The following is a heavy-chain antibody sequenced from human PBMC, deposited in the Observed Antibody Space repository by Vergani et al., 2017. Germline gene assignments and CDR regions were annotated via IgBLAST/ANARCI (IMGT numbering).Heavy chain of an antibody. CDR1: GFTFSSYS. J-gene: IGHJ4*02. D-gene: IGHD1-26*01. CDR2: ISSSSSYI. V-gene: IGHV3-21*01. CDR3: ARSAELHGFDY. Sequence: VQLVESGGGLVKPGGSLRLSCAASGFTFSSYSMNWVRQAPGKGLEWVSSISSSSSYIYYADSVKGRFTISRDNAKNSLYLQTNSLRAEDTAVYYCARSAELHGFDYWGQGTLVTVSS.